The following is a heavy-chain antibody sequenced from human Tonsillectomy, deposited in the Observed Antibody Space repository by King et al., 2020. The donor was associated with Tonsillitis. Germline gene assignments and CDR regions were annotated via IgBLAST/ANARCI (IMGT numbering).Heavy chain of an antibody. V-gene: IGHV4-59*01. Sequence: QLQESGPGLVKPSETLSLTCTVSGGSTSSYYWSWIRQPPGKGLEWIGCIYDSGSTNYDPSLKSRVTISVDASKNHFSLKLSSVTAADTAVYYCARGGIPSGWFDPWGQGTLVTVSS. CDR2: IYDSGST. CDR1: GGSTSSYY. J-gene: IGHJ5*02. CDR3: ARGGIPSGWFDP. D-gene: IGHD1-14*01.